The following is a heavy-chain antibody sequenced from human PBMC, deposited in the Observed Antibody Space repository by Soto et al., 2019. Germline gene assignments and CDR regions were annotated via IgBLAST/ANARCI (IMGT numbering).Heavy chain of an antibody. CDR2: IIPIYCTA. CDR1: GGTFSSYA. D-gene: IGHD2-8*02. CDR3: ARDTDVPFDY. Sequence: ASVKVSCQASGGTFSSYAISWVRPAPGQGLAWMGVIIPIYCTANYAQKFQGRDTITADESTSTAYMELSRLGSEDTAVYYCARDTDVPFDYWGQGTLVTVSS. J-gene: IGHJ4*02. V-gene: IGHV1-69*13.